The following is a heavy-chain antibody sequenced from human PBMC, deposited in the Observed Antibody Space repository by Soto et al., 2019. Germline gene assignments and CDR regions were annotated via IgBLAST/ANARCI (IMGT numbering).Heavy chain of an antibody. D-gene: IGHD3-22*01. CDR2: IWYDGSNK. V-gene: IGHV3-33*01. CDR1: GFTFSSYG. J-gene: IGHJ6*02. Sequence: GGSLRLSCAASGFTFSSYGMHWVRQAPGKGLEWVAVIWYDGSNKYYADSVKGRFTISRDNSKNTLYLQMNSLRAEDTAVYYCARDQYYYDSSDGMDVWGQGTTVTVSS. CDR3: ARDQYYYDSSDGMDV.